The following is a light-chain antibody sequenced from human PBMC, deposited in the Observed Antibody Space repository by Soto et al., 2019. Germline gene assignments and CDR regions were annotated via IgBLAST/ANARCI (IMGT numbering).Light chain of an antibody. V-gene: IGKV3-11*01. Sequence: EVRLTQSPSTLSLSTGERATLSCRASQSVSNFLAWYQQIPGQAPSLLIYDASNRATGIPARFSGSGSGTDFTLTISSLEPEDFAIYYCQQRSSWPITFGPRTKVDIK. J-gene: IGKJ3*01. CDR1: QSVSNF. CDR3: QQRSSWPIT. CDR2: DAS.